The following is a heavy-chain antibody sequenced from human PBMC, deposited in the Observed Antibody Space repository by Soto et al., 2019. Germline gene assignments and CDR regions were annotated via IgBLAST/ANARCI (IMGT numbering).Heavy chain of an antibody. CDR2: VNSDGSIT. V-gene: IGHV3-74*01. CDR3: ARVGATTWY. D-gene: IGHD1-26*01. CDR1: GFTFSSYW. Sequence: HPVGSLRLSCAASGFTFSSYWMHWVRQAPGKGLVWVSRVNSDGSITNYADAVKGRFTISRDNAKDTLYLQMDGLRAEDTAVYYCARVGATTWYWGQGTLVTVSS. J-gene: IGHJ4*02.